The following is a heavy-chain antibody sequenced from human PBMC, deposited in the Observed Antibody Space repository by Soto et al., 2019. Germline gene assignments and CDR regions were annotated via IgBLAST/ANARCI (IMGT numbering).Heavy chain of an antibody. CDR3: AGGMWERRGEDY. J-gene: IGHJ4*02. D-gene: IGHD1-26*01. Sequence: EVQLLESGGGLVQPGGSLRLSCAASGFTFYFYAMSWVRQAPGRGLEWVSAISGSGGSTYYADSVKGRFTISRDNSKNTLYLQMNSLRAEDTAVYYCAGGMWERRGEDYWGQGTLVTVSS. V-gene: IGHV3-23*01. CDR1: GFTFYFYA. CDR2: ISGSGGST.